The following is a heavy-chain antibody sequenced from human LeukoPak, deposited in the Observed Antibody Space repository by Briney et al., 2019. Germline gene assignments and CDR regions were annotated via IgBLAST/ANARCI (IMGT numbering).Heavy chain of an antibody. CDR2: ISSSGSTI. CDR3: ARTRGTTVFFDY. CDR1: GFTVSSNY. Sequence: PGGSLRLSCAASGFTVSSNYMSWVRQAPGKGLEWVSYISSSGSTIYYADSVKGRFTISRDNAKNSLYLQMNSLRAEDTAVYYCARTRGTTVFFDYWGQGTLVTVSS. J-gene: IGHJ4*02. V-gene: IGHV3-11*01. D-gene: IGHD4-11*01.